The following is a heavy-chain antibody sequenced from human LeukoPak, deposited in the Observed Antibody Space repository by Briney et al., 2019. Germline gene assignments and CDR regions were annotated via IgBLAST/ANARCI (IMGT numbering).Heavy chain of an antibody. D-gene: IGHD3-9*01. V-gene: IGHV4-59*08. J-gene: IGHJ4*02. Sequence: ASETLSPTCTVSGGSISSYYWSWIRQPPGKGLEWIGYIYYSGSTNYNPSLKSRVTISVDTSKNQFSLKLSSVTAADTAVYYCARGQAYYDILTGYYYFDYWGQGTLVTVSS. CDR1: GGSISSYY. CDR2: IYYSGST. CDR3: ARGQAYYDILTGYYYFDY.